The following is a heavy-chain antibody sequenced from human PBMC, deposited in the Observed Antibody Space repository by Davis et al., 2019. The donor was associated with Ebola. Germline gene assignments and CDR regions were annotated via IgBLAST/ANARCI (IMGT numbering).Heavy chain of an antibody. J-gene: IGHJ3*02. CDR3: ARGCRSLGKDAFDI. D-gene: IGHD7-27*01. CDR1: GDSISSSSYY. Sequence: SETLSLTCTVSGDSISSSSYYWSWIRQPPGKGLEWIGEINHSGSTNYNPSLKSRVTISVDTSKNQFSLKLSSVTAADTAVYYCARGCRSLGKDAFDIWGQGTMVTVSS. CDR2: INHSGST. V-gene: IGHV4-39*07.